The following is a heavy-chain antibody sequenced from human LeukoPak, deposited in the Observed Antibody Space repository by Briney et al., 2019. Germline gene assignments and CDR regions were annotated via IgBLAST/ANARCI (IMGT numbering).Heavy chain of an antibody. CDR3: ARGRANSGWYRHSRYYFDY. V-gene: IGHV4-34*01. CDR2: INHSGST. J-gene: IGHJ4*02. D-gene: IGHD6-19*01. Sequence: PSETLSLTCAVYGGSFSGYYWSWIRQPPGKGLEWIGEINHSGSTNYNPSLKSRVTISVDTSKNQFSLKLSSVTAADTAVYYCARGRANSGWYRHSRYYFDYWGQGTLVTVSS. CDR1: GGSFSGYY.